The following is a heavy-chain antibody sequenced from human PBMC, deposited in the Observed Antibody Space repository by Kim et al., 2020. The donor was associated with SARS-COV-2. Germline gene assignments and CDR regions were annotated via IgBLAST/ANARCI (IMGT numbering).Heavy chain of an antibody. CDR3: AKDSSIFGVVPHISIDY. Sequence: GGSLRLSCAASGFTFSSYAMSWVRQAPGKGLEWVSAISGSGGSTYYADSVKGRFTISRDNSKNTLYLQMNSLRAEDTAVYYCAKDSSIFGVVPHISIDYWGQGTLVTVSS. CDR1: GFTFSSYA. J-gene: IGHJ4*02. D-gene: IGHD3-3*01. CDR2: ISGSGGST. V-gene: IGHV3-23*01.